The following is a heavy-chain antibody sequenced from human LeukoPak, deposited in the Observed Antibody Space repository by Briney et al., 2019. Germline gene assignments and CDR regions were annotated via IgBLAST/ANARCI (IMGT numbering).Heavy chain of an antibody. CDR1: GFTFSSYG. V-gene: IGHV3-33*01. CDR3: ARGSDSRVYYYGMEV. J-gene: IGHJ6*02. CDR2: IWYDGSNK. D-gene: IGHD1-26*01. Sequence: GSLRLSCAASGFTFSSYGMHWVRQAPGKGLEWVAVIWYDGSNKYYADSVKGRFTIYRDNYKNTLYVQTNSLRDEDTAVYYCARGSDSRVYYYGMEVWGQGTTVHVFS.